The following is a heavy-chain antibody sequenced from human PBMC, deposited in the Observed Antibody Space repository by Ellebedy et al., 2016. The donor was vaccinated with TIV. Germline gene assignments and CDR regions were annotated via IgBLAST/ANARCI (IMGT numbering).Heavy chain of an antibody. CDR3: ANLLGNPSIRGDDEYFQN. J-gene: IGHJ1*01. D-gene: IGHD4-23*01. CDR2: ISDSVGRT. V-gene: IGHV3-23*01. CDR1: GLSFSYYA. Sequence: PGGSLRLSCATSGLSFSYYAMSWVRQAPGTGLEWVSSISDSVGRTYYADTVKGRFTSSRDDSEKKLYLQMNSLNADDTAVYYCANLLGNPSIRGDDEYFQNWGQGTLVTVSS.